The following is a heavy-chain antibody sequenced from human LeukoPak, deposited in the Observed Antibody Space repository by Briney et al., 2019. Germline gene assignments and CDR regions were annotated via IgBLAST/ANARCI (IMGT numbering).Heavy chain of an antibody. D-gene: IGHD3-3*01. CDR2: ISSSGSTI. CDR3: ARDVQDITIFGVVISYYYYMDV. V-gene: IGHV3-11*01. J-gene: IGHJ6*03. CDR1: GFTFSDYY. Sequence: GGSLRLSCAASGFTFSDYYMSWIRQAPGKGLEWVPYISSSGSTIYYADSVKGRFTISRDNAKNSLYLQMNSLRAEDTAVYYCARDVQDITIFGVVISYYYYMDVWGKGTTVTVSS.